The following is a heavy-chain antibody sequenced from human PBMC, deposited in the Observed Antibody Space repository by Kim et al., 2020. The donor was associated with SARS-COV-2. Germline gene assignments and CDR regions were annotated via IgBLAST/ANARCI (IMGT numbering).Heavy chain of an antibody. CDR3: AKDRSSSWYQFFDY. Sequence: GGSLRLSCAASGFTFSSYGMHWVRQAPGKGLEWVAVIWYDGSNKYYADSVKGRFTISRDNSKNTLYLQMNSLRAEDTAVYYCAKDRSSSWYQFFDYWGQGTLVTVSS. J-gene: IGHJ4*02. CDR1: GFTFSSYG. V-gene: IGHV3-33*06. D-gene: IGHD6-13*01. CDR2: IWYDGSNK.